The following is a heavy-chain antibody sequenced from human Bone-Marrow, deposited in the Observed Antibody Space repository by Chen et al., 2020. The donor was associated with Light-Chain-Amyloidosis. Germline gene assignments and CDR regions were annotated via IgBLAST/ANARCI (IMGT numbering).Heavy chain of an antibody. D-gene: IGHD3-22*01. CDR3: AKVKLSSGYMYYYYGMDV. J-gene: IGHJ6*02. CDR1: GFTFSSYA. V-gene: IGHV3-23*01. Sequence: EVHLLESGGGLVQPGGSLRLSCAASGFTFSSYAMSWVRQAPGKGLEWVSAISGSGDSTYYADSVKGRFTISRDNSTNTLYLQMNSLSAEDTAVYYCAKVKLSSGYMYYYYGMDVWGQGTTVTVSS. CDR2: ISGSGDST.